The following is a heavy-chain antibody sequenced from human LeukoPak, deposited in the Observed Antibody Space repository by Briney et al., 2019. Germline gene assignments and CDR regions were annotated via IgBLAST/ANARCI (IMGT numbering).Heavy chain of an antibody. CDR2: ISGSGGST. Sequence: GGFLRLSCAASGFTFSSYAMSWVRQAPGKGLEWVSAISGSGGSTYYADSVKGRFTISRDNSKNTLYLQMNSLRAEDTAVYYCAKLERITMIVVVTNWGQGTLVTVSS. V-gene: IGHV3-23*01. CDR1: GFTFSSYA. D-gene: IGHD3-22*01. J-gene: IGHJ4*02. CDR3: AKLERITMIVVVTN.